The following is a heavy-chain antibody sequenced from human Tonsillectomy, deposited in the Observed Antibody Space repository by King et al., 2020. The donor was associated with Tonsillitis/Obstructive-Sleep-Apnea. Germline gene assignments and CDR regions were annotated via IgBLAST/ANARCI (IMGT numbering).Heavy chain of an antibody. D-gene: IGHD6-13*01. Sequence: VQLVESGGGLVQPGGSLRLSCEASGFTFSTYAMSWVRQAPGKGLEWVSAISGSSGRTYYADSVKGRFTISRDNSKNMLYLQMNNLIADDTAVYYCAKGTRDYNRSWYGEHDAFDIWGQGTRVTVSS. V-gene: IGHV3-23*04. CDR1: GFTFSTYA. CDR3: AKGTRDYNRSWYGEHDAFDI. J-gene: IGHJ3*02. CDR2: ISGSSGRT.